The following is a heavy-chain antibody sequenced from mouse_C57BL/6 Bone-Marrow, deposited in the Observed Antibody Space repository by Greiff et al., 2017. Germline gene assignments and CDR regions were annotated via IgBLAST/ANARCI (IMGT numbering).Heavy chain of an antibody. D-gene: IGHD1-1*01. V-gene: IGHV1-4*01. Sequence: QVQLKQSGAELARPGASVKMSCKASGYTFTSYTMHWVKQRPGQGLEWIGYINPSSGYTKYNQKFKDKATLTADKSSSTAYMQLSSLTSEDSAVYYCARFLPMYYYGSSYVGNWYFDVWGTGTTVTVSS. J-gene: IGHJ1*03. CDR1: GYTFTSYT. CDR3: ARFLPMYYYGSSYVGNWYFDV. CDR2: INPSSGYT.